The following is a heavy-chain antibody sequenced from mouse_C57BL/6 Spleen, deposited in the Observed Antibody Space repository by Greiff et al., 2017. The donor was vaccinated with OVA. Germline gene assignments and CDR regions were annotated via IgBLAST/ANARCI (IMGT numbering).Heavy chain of an antibody. D-gene: IGHD1-1*01. CDR3: TGGDGSSYFDY. Sequence: QVQLQQPGAELVRPGASVTLSCKASGYTFTDYEMHWVKQTPVHGLEWIGAIDPETGGTAYNQKFKGKAILTADKSSSTAYMRLRSLTSEDSAVYYCTGGDGSSYFDYWGQGTTLTVSS. V-gene: IGHV1-15*01. J-gene: IGHJ2*01. CDR1: GYTFTDYE. CDR2: IDPETGGT.